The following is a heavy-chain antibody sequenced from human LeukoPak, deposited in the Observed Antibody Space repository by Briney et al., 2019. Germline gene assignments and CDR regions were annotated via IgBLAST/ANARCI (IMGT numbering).Heavy chain of an antibody. CDR3: AREGSSSTGHYLYYFDY. CDR1: GDSVSSNSAA. CDR2: TYYRSKWYN. Sequence: SQTLSLTCAIFGDSVSSNSAAWNWIRQSPSRGLEWLGRTYYRSKWYNDYAVSVKSRITINPDTSKNQFSLQLNSVTPEDTAVYYCAREGSSSTGHYLYYFDYWGQGTLVTVSS. J-gene: IGHJ4*02. D-gene: IGHD6-6*01. V-gene: IGHV6-1*01.